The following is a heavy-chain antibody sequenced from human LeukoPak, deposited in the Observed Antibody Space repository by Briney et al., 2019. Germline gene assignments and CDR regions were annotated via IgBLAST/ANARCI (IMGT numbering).Heavy chain of an antibody. J-gene: IGHJ4*02. CDR2: ISYDGSNK. CDR1: GFTFSSYA. V-gene: IGHV3-30-3*01. D-gene: IGHD2-2*01. CDR3: ARDQQVVPAAPPNIFDY. Sequence: GGSLRLSRAASGFTFSSYAMHWVRQAPGKGLEWVAVISYDGSNKYYADSVKGRFTISRDNSKNTLYLQTNSLRAEDTAVYYCARDQQVVPAAPPNIFDYWGQGTLVTVSS.